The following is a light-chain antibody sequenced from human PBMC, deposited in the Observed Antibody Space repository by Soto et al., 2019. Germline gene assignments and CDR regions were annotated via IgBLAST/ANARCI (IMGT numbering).Light chain of an antibody. J-gene: IGLJ1*01. CDR2: DVT. Sequence: QPALTQPRSVSGSPGQSVTISCTGTSSDVGGYNYVSWYQQHPGKAPKLMIYDVTKRPSGVPDRFSGSKSGNTASLTISGLQAEDEADYYCCSYAGSQTRGFGTGTKGTVL. CDR1: SSDVGGYNY. V-gene: IGLV2-11*01. CDR3: CSYAGSQTRG.